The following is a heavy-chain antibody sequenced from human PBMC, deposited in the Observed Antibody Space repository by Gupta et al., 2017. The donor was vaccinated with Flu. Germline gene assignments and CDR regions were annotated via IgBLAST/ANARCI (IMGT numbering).Heavy chain of an antibody. CDR3: VTVGDYNYGQNWGFIDR. CDR2: IYSGDTA. V-gene: IGHV3-53*04. Sequence: EVQLVESGGGLVRPGGSLRLSCAASDFTVSSNDMTWVRQAPGQGLEWVAAIYSGDTAYYADSVKGRFTISRDSFRNTLYLQMNSLRPDDTAVYYWVTVGDYNYGQNWGFIDRWGQGTLVTVSS. J-gene: IGHJ5*02. CDR1: DFTVSSND. D-gene: IGHD5-18*01.